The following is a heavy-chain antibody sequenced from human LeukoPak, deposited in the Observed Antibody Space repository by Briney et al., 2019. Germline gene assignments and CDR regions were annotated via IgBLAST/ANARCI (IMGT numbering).Heavy chain of an antibody. CDR1: GGSISSYY. J-gene: IGHJ3*02. Sequence: SETLSLTCTVSGGSISSYYWSWIRQPPGKGLEWIGYIYYSGSTNYNPSLTSRVTISVDTSKNQFSLKLSSVTAADTAVYYCARDHDAFDIWGQGTMVTVSS. CDR3: ARDHDAFDI. CDR2: IYYSGST. V-gene: IGHV4-59*01.